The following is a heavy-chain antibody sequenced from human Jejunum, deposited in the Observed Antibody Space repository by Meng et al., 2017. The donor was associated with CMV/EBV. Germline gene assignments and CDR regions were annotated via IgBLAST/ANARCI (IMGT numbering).Heavy chain of an antibody. CDR3: ARVEVGITSGDY. D-gene: IGHD1-26*01. Sequence: QVVQSGGEGKNLGASLKASFKASDNTFTNYGITWVRQAPGQGLEWMGWIRAYNGNTNYAQTLQGRLTMTTDTSTSTAYMELRSLRSDDTAVYYCARVEVGITSGDYWGQGTLVTVSS. J-gene: IGHJ4*02. CDR2: IRAYNGNT. V-gene: IGHV1-18*01. CDR1: DNTFTNYG.